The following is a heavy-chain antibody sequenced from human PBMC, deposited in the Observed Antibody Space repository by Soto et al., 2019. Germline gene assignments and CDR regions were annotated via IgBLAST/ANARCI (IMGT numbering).Heavy chain of an antibody. CDR1: GYTFTSYG. CDR2: ISAYNGNT. Sequence: ASVKVSCKASGYTFTSYGISWVRQAPGQGLEWMGWISAYNGNTNYAQKLQGRVTMTTDTSTSTAYMELRSLRSDDTAVYYCARDYYDILTGPRNDAFDIWGQGKMVTVS. CDR3: ARDYYDILTGPRNDAFDI. V-gene: IGHV1-18*01. D-gene: IGHD3-9*01. J-gene: IGHJ3*02.